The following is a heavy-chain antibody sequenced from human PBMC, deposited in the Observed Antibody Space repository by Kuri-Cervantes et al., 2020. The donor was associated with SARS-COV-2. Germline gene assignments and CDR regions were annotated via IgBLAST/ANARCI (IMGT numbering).Heavy chain of an antibody. V-gene: IGHV1-18*01. CDR3: ARDRGSSGWSWVYYYYGMDV. CDR1: GYTFTSYD. Sequence: APVKVSCKASGYTFTSYDINWVRQTPGQGLEWMGWISAYNGNTNYAQKLQGRVTMTTDTSTSTAYMELRSLRSDDTAVNYCARDRGSSGWSWVYYYYGMDVWGQGTTVTVSS. CDR2: ISAYNGNT. D-gene: IGHD6-19*01. J-gene: IGHJ6*02.